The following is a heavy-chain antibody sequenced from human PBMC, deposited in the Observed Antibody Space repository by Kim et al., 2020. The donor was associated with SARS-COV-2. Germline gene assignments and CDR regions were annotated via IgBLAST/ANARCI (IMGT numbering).Heavy chain of an antibody. Sequence: DSVKGRFTISRDNSKNKLYLQMNSLRAEDTAVYYCAKVGSGYYYGDAFDIWGQGTMVTVSS. D-gene: IGHD3-22*01. CDR3: AKVGSGYYYGDAFDI. J-gene: IGHJ3*02. V-gene: IGHV3-23*01.